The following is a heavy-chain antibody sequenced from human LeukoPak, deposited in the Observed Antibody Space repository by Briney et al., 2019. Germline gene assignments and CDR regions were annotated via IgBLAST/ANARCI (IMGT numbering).Heavy chain of an antibody. D-gene: IGHD5-18*01. CDR1: GGTFSSYA. Sequence: SVKVSCKASGGTFSSYAISWVRQAPGQGLEWMGGIIPIFGTANYAQKFQGRVTITADESTSTAYMELSSLRSEDMAVYYCARSQQRGYSYGRLDYWGQGTLVTVSS. V-gene: IGHV1-69*13. CDR2: IIPIFGTA. J-gene: IGHJ4*02. CDR3: ARSQQRGYSYGRLDY.